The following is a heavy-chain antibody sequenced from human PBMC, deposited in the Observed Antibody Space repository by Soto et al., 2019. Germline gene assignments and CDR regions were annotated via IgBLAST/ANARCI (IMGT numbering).Heavy chain of an antibody. V-gene: IGHV4-30-4*01. CDR3: AKDSPTYSNYAYYYYGMDV. D-gene: IGHD4-4*01. CDR2: IYYSGNT. CDR1: GGSISSGYYY. J-gene: IGHJ6*02. Sequence: PSETLSLTCSVSGGSISSGYYYWSWIRQPPGKGLEWIGNIYYSGNTYYNPSLKSRLIISIDTSKNQFSLKVGSVTAEDTAVYYCAKDSPTYSNYAYYYYGMDVWGQGTTVTVSS.